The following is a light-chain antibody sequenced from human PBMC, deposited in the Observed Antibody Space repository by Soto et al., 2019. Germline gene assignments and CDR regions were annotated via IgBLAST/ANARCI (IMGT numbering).Light chain of an antibody. CDR2: DVT. CDR3: GFFPTTYA. V-gene: IGLV2-14*01. J-gene: IGLJ1*01. CDR1: STDVGDSNH. Sequence: QSVLTQPASVSGSPGQSITISCTGTSTDVGDSNHVSWYQQHPGKAPKLVISDVTYRPSGVSNRFSGSKSGSTASLTISGFQTDDEVVYYWGFFPTTYAFGTGTKVPV.